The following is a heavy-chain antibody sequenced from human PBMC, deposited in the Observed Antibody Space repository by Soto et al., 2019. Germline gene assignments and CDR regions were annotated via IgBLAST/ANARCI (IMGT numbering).Heavy chain of an antibody. J-gene: IGHJ3*02. D-gene: IGHD3-10*01. CDR2: TYYRSKWYN. CDR3: ARGELLWFGATEGDAFDI. Sequence: SQTLSLTCAISGDSVSSNSAAWNWIRQSPSRGLEWLGRTYYRSKWYNDYAVSVKSRITINPDTSKNQFSLQLNSVTPDDTALYYCARGELLWFGATEGDAFDIWGLGTMVTVSS. CDR1: GDSVSSNSAA. V-gene: IGHV6-1*01.